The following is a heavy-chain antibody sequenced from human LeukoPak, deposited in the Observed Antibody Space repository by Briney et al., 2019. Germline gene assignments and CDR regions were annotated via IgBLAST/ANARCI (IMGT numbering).Heavy chain of an antibody. J-gene: IGHJ2*01. D-gene: IGHD7-27*01. Sequence: PSETLSLTCTVSGGSISSSSYYWGWIRQPPGKGLEWIGSIYYSGSTNYNPSLKSRVTISVDTSKNQFSLKLSSVTAADTAVYYCAREAWGYFDLWGRGTLVTVSS. V-gene: IGHV4-39*07. CDR2: IYYSGST. CDR3: AREAWGYFDL. CDR1: GGSISSSSYY.